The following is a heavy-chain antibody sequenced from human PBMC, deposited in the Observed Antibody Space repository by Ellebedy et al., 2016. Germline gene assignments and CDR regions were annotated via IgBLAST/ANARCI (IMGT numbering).Heavy chain of an antibody. D-gene: IGHD6-13*01. CDR3: TRFSSTWYWFDP. J-gene: IGHJ5*02. CDR2: INPHSGST. Sequence: ASVKVSCXASGYTFTAYYIHWVRQAPGQGLEWMGWINPHSGSTNFAQKFQGRVTMTRDTSISTAYMELSKLRSDDTAVYYCTRFSSTWYWFDPWGQGTLVTVS. CDR1: GYTFTAYY. V-gene: IGHV1-2*02.